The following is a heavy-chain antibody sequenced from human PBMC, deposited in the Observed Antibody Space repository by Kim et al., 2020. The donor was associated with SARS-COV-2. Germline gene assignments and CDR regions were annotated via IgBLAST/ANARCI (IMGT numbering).Heavy chain of an antibody. CDR1: GYTFTRNA. D-gene: IGHD6-13*01. CDR3: ARGIAAAGTYYF. CDR2: INTDVGNT. Sequence: ASVNVSCKASGYTFTRNAMHWMRQAPGQRLEWMGWINTDVGNTKYSQKFQGRVTVTRDTSASTVYMELSSLRSEDTAVYYCARGIAAAGTYYFWGQGTLV. J-gene: IGHJ4*02. V-gene: IGHV1-3*04.